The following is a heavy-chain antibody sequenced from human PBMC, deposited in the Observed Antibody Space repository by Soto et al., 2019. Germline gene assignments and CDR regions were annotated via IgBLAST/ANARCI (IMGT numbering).Heavy chain of an antibody. J-gene: IGHJ4*02. V-gene: IGHV1-46*01. Sequence: GASVKVSCKTSGYTFSTYHMHWVRLAPGQGLEWVGIIKSSGDITLYAQKFQGRVTMSKDTSTSTVYMEVSSLRSEDTAVYYCAREPPNTSLFDCWGQGTQVTVSS. CDR1: GYTFSTYH. CDR3: AREPPNTSLFDC. D-gene: IGHD7-27*01. CDR2: IKSSGDIT.